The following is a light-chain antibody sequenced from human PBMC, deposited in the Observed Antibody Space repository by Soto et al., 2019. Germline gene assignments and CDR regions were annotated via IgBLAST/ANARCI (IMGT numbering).Light chain of an antibody. V-gene: IGLV2-14*03. CDR2: GVT. CDR1: SSDVGRYNY. J-gene: IGLJ2*01. Sequence: QSVLTQPASVSGSPGQAITISCTGTSSDVGRYNYVSWYQQYSGKAPKLMIYGVTNRPSGVSDRFSGSKSGNMASLTISGLQAEDEGDYYCSSFTTSSTLIFGGGTKLTVL. CDR3: SSFTTSSTLI.